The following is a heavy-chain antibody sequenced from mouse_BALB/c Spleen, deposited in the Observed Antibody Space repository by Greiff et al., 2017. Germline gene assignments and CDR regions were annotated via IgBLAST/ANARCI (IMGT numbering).Heavy chain of an antibody. J-gene: IGHJ3*01. CDR3: ARLNWDEGFAY. CDR1: GFAFSSYD. D-gene: IGHD4-1*01. CDR2: ISSGGGST. Sequence: EVQRVESGGGLVKPGGSLKLSCAASGFAFSSYDMSWVRQTPEKRLEWVAYISSGGGSTYYPDTVKGRFTISRDNAKNTLYLQMSSLKSEDTAMYYCARLNWDEGFAYWGQGTLVTVSA. V-gene: IGHV5-12-1*01.